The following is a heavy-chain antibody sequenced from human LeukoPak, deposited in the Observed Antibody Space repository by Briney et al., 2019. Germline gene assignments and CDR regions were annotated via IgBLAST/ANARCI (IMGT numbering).Heavy chain of an antibody. D-gene: IGHD3-3*01. CDR1: GFTFSSYW. CDR2: INSDGSST. Sequence: GSLRLSCAASGFTFSSYWMHWVRQAPGKGLVWVSRINSDGSSTSYADSVKGRFTISRDNAKNTLYLQMNSLGAEDTAVYYCARDGTYYDFWSGEYGMNVWGQGTTVTVSS. CDR3: ARDGTYYDFWSGEYGMNV. V-gene: IGHV3-74*01. J-gene: IGHJ6*02.